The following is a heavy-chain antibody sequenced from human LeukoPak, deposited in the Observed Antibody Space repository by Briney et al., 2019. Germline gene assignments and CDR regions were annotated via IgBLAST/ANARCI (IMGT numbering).Heavy chain of an antibody. V-gene: IGHV3-11*04. CDR1: GFKFSDYY. CDR2: ISNSSDSI. Sequence: PGGSLRLSCAASGFKFSDYYMTWIRQAPGKGLEWVSYISNSSDSIYYADSVEGRFTISRDNAKNSLFLQMNSLRAEDTAVYYCARVLRYDNSGHDSFDIWGQGTMVTVSS. D-gene: IGHD3-22*01. CDR3: ARVLRYDNSGHDSFDI. J-gene: IGHJ3*02.